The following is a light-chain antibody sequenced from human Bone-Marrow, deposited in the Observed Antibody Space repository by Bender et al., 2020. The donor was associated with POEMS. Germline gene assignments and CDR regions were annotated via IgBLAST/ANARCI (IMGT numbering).Light chain of an antibody. J-gene: IGLJ3*02. V-gene: IGLV2-14*03. CDR2: DVT. Sequence: QSALPQPASVSGSPGQSITISCTGTSSDIGGYNYVSWYLQHPGKAPQVIIYDVTNRPSGVSNRFSGSKSGNTASLTISGLQAEDEADYHCSSYTSTTPGWVFGGGTKLIVL. CDR3: SSYTSTTPGWV. CDR1: SSDIGGYNY.